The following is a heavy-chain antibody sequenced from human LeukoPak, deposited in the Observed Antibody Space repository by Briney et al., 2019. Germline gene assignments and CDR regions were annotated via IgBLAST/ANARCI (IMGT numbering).Heavy chain of an antibody. D-gene: IGHD3-22*01. J-gene: IGHJ4*02. CDR3: ARDSYRYNSSGLDY. Sequence: PGGSLRLSCAASGFTFDDYGMSWVRQAPGKGLEWVSGINWNGGSTGYADSVEGRFTISRDNARNSLYLQMNRLRGEDTAIYYCARDSYRYNSSGLDYWGQGTLVTVSS. CDR2: INWNGGST. CDR1: GFTFDDYG. V-gene: IGHV3-20*04.